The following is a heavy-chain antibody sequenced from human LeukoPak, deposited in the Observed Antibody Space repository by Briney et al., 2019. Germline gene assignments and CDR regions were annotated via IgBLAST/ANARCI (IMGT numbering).Heavy chain of an antibody. V-gene: IGHV3-30*18. D-gene: IGHD6-19*01. CDR3: AKESVAGSADY. Sequence: PGRSLRLSCAASGFTFSSYGMHWVRQAPGKGLEWVAVISYDGSNKYYADSVKGRFTISRDNSKNTLYLQMNSLRAEDTAVYYCAKESVAGSADYWGQGTLVTVSS. J-gene: IGHJ4*02. CDR2: ISYDGSNK. CDR1: GFTFSSYG.